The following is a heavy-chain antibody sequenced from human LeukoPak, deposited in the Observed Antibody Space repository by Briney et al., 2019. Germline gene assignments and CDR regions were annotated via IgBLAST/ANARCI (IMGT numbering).Heavy chain of an antibody. CDR1: GFTFDDYA. CDR2: ISWNSGSI. Sequence: GGSLRLSCAASGFTFDDYAMHWVRQAPGKGLEWVSGISWNSGSIGYADSVKGRFTISRDNAKNSLYLQMNSLRAEDTALYYYAKDNASGSYFDYWGQGTLVTVSS. CDR3: AKDNASGSYFDY. J-gene: IGHJ4*02. V-gene: IGHV3-9*01. D-gene: IGHD1-26*01.